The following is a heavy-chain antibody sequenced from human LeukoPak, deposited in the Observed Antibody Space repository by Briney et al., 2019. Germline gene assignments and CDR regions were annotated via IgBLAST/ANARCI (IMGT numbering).Heavy chain of an antibody. Sequence: SETLSLTCTVSGGSISTYFWNWIRQPAGKGLEWIGRIYTSGSTSYNPSLKSRVTMSVDTSKNQFSLKLNSVTAADTAMYYCARSMSYYDSSPSNYWGQGTLVTVSS. CDR1: GGSISTYF. D-gene: IGHD3-22*01. V-gene: IGHV4-4*07. CDR2: IYTSGST. CDR3: ARSMSYYDSSPSNY. J-gene: IGHJ4*02.